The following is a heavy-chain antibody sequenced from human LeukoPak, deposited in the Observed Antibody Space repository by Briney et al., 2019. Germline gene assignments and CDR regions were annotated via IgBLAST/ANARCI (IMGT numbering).Heavy chain of an antibody. Sequence: SETLSLTCAVSGGSISSSNWWSWVRQPPGKGLEWIGEINHSGSTNYNPSLKSRVTISVDTSKNQFSLKLSSVTAADTAVYYCARVTQGPPAPEYFKSSSSWNWFDPWGQGTLVTVSS. CDR2: INHSGST. D-gene: IGHD6-13*01. CDR3: ARVTQGPPAPEYFKSSSSWNWFDP. V-gene: IGHV4-4*02. J-gene: IGHJ5*02. CDR1: GGSISSSNW.